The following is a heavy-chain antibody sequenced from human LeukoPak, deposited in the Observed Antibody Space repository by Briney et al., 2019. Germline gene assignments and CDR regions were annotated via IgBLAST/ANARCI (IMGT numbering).Heavy chain of an antibody. Sequence: GGSLRLSCAASGIIFSNYAMHWVRQGPGRGLECISTISSDGGSTYYANPVKGRFTISRDNSKNTLYLQMGSLRAEDMAVYYCARGRQGAKTRYFDLWGRGTRVTVSS. D-gene: IGHD1-26*01. CDR3: ARGRQGAKTRYFDL. CDR2: ISSDGGST. CDR1: GIIFSNYA. V-gene: IGHV3-64*01. J-gene: IGHJ2*01.